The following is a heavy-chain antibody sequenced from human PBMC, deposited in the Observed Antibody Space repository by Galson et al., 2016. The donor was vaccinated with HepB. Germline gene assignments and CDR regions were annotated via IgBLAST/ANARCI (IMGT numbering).Heavy chain of an antibody. CDR2: MNPNSGNT. CDR3: ARGTPWRAFDF. CDR1: GYTFTSYD. J-gene: IGHJ3*01. V-gene: IGHV1-8*01. Sequence: SVKVSCKASGYTFTSYDINWVRQATGQGLEWMGWMNPNSGNTGYAQKFQGRGTMSVDTSKNPFSLILSSVSAADTAVYYCARGTPWRAFDFWGQGTMLTVSS.